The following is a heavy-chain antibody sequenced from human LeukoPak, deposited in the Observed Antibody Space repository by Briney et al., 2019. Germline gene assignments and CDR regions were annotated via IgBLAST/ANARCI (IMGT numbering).Heavy chain of an antibody. CDR2: ISSSGSTI. V-gene: IGHV3-48*03. CDR3: ASIHSGGY. CDR1: GFTFSSYE. J-gene: IGHJ4*02. D-gene: IGHD6-19*01. Sequence: GGSLRPSCAASGFTFSSYEMNWVSQAPGKGLEWVSYISSSGSTIYNADSVKGRFTISRDNAKNSLYLQMNSLRAEDTAIYYCASIHSGGYWGQGTLVTVAS.